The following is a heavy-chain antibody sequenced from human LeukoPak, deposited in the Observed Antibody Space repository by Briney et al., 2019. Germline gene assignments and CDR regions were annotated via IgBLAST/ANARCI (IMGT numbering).Heavy chain of an antibody. Sequence: GASVKVSCKASGYTFTGYYMHWVRQAPGQGLEWMGWINPNSGGTNYAQKFQGRVTMTRDTSISTAYMELSRLRSDDTAVYYCARDAYYYDSSGYPRGYWGQGTLVTVSS. CDR2: INPNSGGT. CDR3: ARDAYYYDSSGYPRGY. J-gene: IGHJ4*02. D-gene: IGHD3-22*01. V-gene: IGHV1-2*02. CDR1: GYTFTGYY.